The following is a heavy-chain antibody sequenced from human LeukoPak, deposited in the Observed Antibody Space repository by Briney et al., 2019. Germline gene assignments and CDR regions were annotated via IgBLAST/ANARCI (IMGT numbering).Heavy chain of an antibody. CDR2: INPSGGST. V-gene: IGHV1-46*01. J-gene: IGHJ4*02. CDR3: ARDKGGYIAVADYYLDY. D-gene: IGHD6-19*01. Sequence: PGASVKVSCKASGYTFTSYYMHWVRQAPGQGLEWMGIINPSGGSTSYAQKFQGRVTMTRDTSTSTVYMELSSLRSEDTAVYYCARDKGGYIAVADYYLDYWGQGTLVTVSS. CDR1: GYTFTSYY.